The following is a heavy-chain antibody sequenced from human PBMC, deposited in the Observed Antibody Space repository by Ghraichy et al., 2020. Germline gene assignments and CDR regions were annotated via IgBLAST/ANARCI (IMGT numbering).Heavy chain of an antibody. V-gene: IGHV4-4*09. CDR3: AARGYSYGLGYYYYYGMDV. CDR2: IYTSGST. D-gene: IGHD5-18*01. J-gene: IGHJ6*02. Sequence: SETLSLTCTVSGGSISSYYWSWIRQPPGKGLKWIGYIYTSGSTNYNPSLKSRVTISVDTSKNQFSLKLSSVTAADTAVYYCAARGYSYGLGYYYYYGMDVWGQGTTVTVSS. CDR1: GGSISSYY.